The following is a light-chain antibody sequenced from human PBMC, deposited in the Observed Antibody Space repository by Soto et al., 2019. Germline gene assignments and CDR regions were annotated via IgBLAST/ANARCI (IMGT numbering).Light chain of an antibody. CDR2: AAS. J-gene: IGKJ1*01. CDR1: QTIVSY. CDR3: QQSYNTPQT. Sequence: DLQMPQYPSSLSASVGDVVTITCRASQTIVSYLNWYQLKPGKAPKLLIYAASSLQSGVPSRFSGSGSGTEFTLTISTLQPEDSATYYCQQSYNTPQTFGQGTKVDI. V-gene: IGKV1-39*01.